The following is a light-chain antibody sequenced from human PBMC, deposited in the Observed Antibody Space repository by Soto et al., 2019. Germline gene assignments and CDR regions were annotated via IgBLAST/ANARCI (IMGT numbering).Light chain of an antibody. CDR3: QQYGSSPMT. Sequence: ELVMTQSPATLSVSPGERATLSCRASQSVSSNYLAWYQQKPGQAPRLLIYGASSRATGIPDRFSGSGSGTDFTLTISRLEPEDFAVYYCQQYGSSPMTFGQGTRLEIK. V-gene: IGKV3-20*01. J-gene: IGKJ5*01. CDR2: GAS. CDR1: QSVSSNY.